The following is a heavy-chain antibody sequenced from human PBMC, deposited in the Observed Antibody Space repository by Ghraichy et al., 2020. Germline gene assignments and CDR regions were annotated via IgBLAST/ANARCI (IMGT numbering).Heavy chain of an antibody. D-gene: IGHD1-26*01. V-gene: IGHV4-59*08. CDR2: IYYSGST. Sequence: ESLNISCTVSGGSISSYYWSWIRQPPGKGLEWIGYIYYSGSTNYNPSLKSRVTISVDTSKNQFSLKLSSVTAADTAVYYCASTVGATEYYFDYWGQGTLVTVSS. CDR1: GGSISSYY. CDR3: ASTVGATEYYFDY. J-gene: IGHJ4*02.